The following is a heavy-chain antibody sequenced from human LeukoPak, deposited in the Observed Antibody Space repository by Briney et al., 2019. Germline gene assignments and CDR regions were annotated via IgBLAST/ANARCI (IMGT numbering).Heavy chain of an antibody. V-gene: IGHV3-33*01. Sequence: GGSLRLSCAASGFIFSSYGMHWVRQAPGKGLEWVAVIWYDGSNKYYADSVKGRFTISRDNSKNTLYLQMNSLRAEDTAVYYCARTPVAGYHDAFDIWGQGTMVTVSS. CDR2: IWYDGSNK. J-gene: IGHJ3*02. CDR3: ARTPVAGYHDAFDI. CDR1: GFIFSSYG. D-gene: IGHD6-19*01.